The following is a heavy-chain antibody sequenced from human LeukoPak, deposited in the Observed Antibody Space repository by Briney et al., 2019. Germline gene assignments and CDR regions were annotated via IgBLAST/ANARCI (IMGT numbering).Heavy chain of an antibody. D-gene: IGHD3-16*01. J-gene: IGHJ4*02. CDR2: IIPIFGTA. Sequence: GASVKVSCKASGGTFSSYAISWVRQAPGQGLEWMGGIIPIFGTANYAQKFQGRVTITTDESTSTAYMELSSLRSEDTAVYYCARGRVVGGFDYWAREPWSPSPQ. CDR3: ARGRVVGGFDY. CDR1: GGTFSSYA. V-gene: IGHV1-69*05.